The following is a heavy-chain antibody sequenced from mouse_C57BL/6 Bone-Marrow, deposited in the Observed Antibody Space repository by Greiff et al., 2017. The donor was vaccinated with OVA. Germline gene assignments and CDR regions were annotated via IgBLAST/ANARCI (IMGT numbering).Heavy chain of an antibody. V-gene: IGHV1-81*01. CDR1: GYTFTSYG. CDR3: ARDGGSSPYAMDY. J-gene: IGHJ4*01. Sequence: VHLVESGAELARPGASVKLSCKASGYTFTSYGISWVKQRTGQGLEWIGEIYPRSGNTYYNEKFKGKATLTADKSSSTAYMELRSLTSEDSAVYFCARDGGSSPYAMDYWGQGTSVTVSS. CDR2: IYPRSGNT. D-gene: IGHD1-1*01.